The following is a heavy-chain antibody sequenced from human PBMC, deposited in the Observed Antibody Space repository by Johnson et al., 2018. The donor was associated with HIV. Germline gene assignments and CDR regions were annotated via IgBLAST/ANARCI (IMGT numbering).Heavy chain of an antibody. V-gene: IGHV3-43D*03. J-gene: IGHJ3*02. CDR2: ISWYGGTT. CDR3: TKDIGGDGKLDAFDI. Sequence: VQLVESGGVVVQPGGSLRLSCAASGFKFHEYAMHWVRQAPGKGLEWVSLISWYGGTTNYADSVKGRFTISRDNHKNSLYLQMNSLGVEDTALYYCTKDIGGDGKLDAFDIWGQGTMVTVSS. D-gene: IGHD5-24*01. CDR1: GFKFHEYA.